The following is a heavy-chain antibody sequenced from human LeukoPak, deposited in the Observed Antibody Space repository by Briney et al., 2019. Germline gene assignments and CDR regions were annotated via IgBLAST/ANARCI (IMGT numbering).Heavy chain of an antibody. J-gene: IGHJ4*02. CDR1: GGSISYYY. CDR3: ARHPGRDSSGYYLYYFDY. V-gene: IGHV4-59*08. Sequence: SETLSLTCTVSGGSISYYYWSWVRQTSGKGLEWIGYIYYSGNTNYNPSLRSRVTISVDTSKNQFSLKLSSVTAADTAVYYCARHPGRDSSGYYLYYFDYWGQGTLVTVSS. CDR2: IYYSGNT. D-gene: IGHD3-22*01.